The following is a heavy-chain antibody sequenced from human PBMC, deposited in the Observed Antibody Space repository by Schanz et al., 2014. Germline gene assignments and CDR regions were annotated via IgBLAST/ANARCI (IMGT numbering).Heavy chain of an antibody. CDR1: GFTFNDYW. CDR2: ITYDGSNK. V-gene: IGHV3-30*09. J-gene: IGHJ4*02. Sequence: VQLVESGGGFVQPGGSLRLSCAASGFTFNDYWMHWVRQAPGKGLVWVAAITYDGSNKYYAESVKGRFAISRDNSKDTLYLQMNSLRTEDTAVYYCAGDWASGRYYSDYWGQGTLVTVSS. CDR3: AGDWASGRYYSDY. D-gene: IGHD1-26*01.